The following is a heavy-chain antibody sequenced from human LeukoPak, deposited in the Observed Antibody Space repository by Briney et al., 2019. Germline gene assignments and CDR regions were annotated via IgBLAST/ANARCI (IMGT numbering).Heavy chain of an antibody. J-gene: IGHJ4*02. CDR3: ATNYGDYVRAVDY. V-gene: IGHV3-23*01. CDR2: ISGSGGST. D-gene: IGHD4-17*01. CDR1: GFRFRDFV. Sequence: GGSLRLFCEASGFRFRDFVMHWVRQAPGKGLEWVSAISGSGGSTYYADSVKGRFTISRDNSKNTLYLQMNSLRAEDTAVYYCATNYGDYVRAVDYWGQGTLVTVSS.